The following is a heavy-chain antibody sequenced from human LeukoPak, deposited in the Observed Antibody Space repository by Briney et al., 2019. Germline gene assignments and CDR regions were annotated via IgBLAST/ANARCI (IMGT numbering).Heavy chain of an antibody. CDR3: ARGGAVTTGMGMDV. D-gene: IGHD4-11*01. Sequence: SETLSLTCAVYGGSFSGYYWSWIRKPPGKGLEWIGEINHSGSTNYNPSLKSRVTISVDTSKNQFSLKLSPVTAPDTAVYYCARGGAVTTGMGMDVWGQGTTVTVSS. V-gene: IGHV4-34*01. CDR1: GGSFSGYY. J-gene: IGHJ6*02. CDR2: INHSGST.